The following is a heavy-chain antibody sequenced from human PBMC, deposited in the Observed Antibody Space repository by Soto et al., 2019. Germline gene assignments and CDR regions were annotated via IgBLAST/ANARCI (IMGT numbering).Heavy chain of an antibody. CDR3: ARDGREASGIDV. Sequence: QVQLEESGPGLVKPSETLSLTCTVSGGSISSHYWSWVRQAPGKGLEWIGCIYYRGNTFYNPSLKSRGTISVDTSNNQFSLKLDSVTPADTAVYYCARDGREASGIDVWGQGTEVTVSS. CDR1: GGSISSHY. D-gene: IGHD1-26*01. CDR2: IYYRGNT. J-gene: IGHJ6*02. V-gene: IGHV4-59*11.